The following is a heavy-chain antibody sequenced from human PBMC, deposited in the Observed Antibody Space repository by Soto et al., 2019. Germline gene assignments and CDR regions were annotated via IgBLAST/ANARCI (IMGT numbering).Heavy chain of an antibody. D-gene: IGHD3-22*01. CDR3: AKNYYDSSGPRGY. CDR1: GFTFSSYG. J-gene: IGHJ4*02. CDR2: ISYDGSNK. Sequence: PGGSLRLSCAASGFTFSSYGMHWVRQAPGKGLEWVAVISYDGSNKYYADSVKGRFTISRDNSKNTLYLQMNSLRAEDTAVYYCAKNYYDSSGPRGYWGQGTLVTVYS. V-gene: IGHV3-30*18.